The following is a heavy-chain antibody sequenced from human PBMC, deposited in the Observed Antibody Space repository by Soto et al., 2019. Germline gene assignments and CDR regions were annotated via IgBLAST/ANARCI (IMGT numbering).Heavy chain of an antibody. CDR2: IYYSGRT. J-gene: IGHJ6*02. D-gene: IGHD2-21*02. Sequence: QVQLQESGPGLVKPSQTLSLTCTVSGGSIRSDGYYWIWVRPQPGKGLEYIGNIYYSGRTYYNPSLMSRFTISLDTSEGPFSLKLTSVTAADTAVYYCARAIVVMTTTQPYYAGVDLLGQATAVTVSS. CDR3: ARAIVVMTTTQPYYAGVDL. CDR1: GGSIRSDGYY. V-gene: IGHV4-31*03.